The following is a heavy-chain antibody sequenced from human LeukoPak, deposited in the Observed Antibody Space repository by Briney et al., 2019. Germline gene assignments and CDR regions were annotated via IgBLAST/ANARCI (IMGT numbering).Heavy chain of an antibody. V-gene: IGHV4-39*01. J-gene: IGHJ4*02. Sequence: PSETLSLTCTVSGGSISSSSYSWGRIRQPPGKGLEWIGSIYYSGSTYYNPSLKSRVTISVDTSKNQFSLKLSSVTAADTAVYYCARKCIAVAGGFDYWGQGTLVTVSS. CDR2: IYYSGST. D-gene: IGHD6-19*01. CDR1: GGSISSSSYS. CDR3: ARKCIAVAGGFDY.